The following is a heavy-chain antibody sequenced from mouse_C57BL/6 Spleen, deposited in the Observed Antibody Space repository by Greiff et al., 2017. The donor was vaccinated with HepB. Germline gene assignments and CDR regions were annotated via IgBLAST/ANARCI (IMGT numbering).Heavy chain of an antibody. CDR1: GFNIKDDY. CDR2: IDPENGDT. V-gene: IGHV14-4*01. CDR3: TLMTRDY. J-gene: IGHJ2*01. Sequence: VQLQQSGAELVRPGASVKLSCTASGFNIKDDYMHWVKQRPEQGLEWIGWIDPENGDTEYASKFQGKATITADTSSNTAYLQLSSLTSEDTAVYYCTLMTRDYWGQGTTLTVSS. D-gene: IGHD2-3*01.